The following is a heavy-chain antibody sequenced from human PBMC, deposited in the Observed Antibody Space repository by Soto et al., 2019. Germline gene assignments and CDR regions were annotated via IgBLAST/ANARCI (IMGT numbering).Heavy chain of an antibody. Sequence: PSETLSLTCPFSGFSISSGGYYWSWIRQHSGKGLEWIGYIYYSGSTYYNPSLKSRVTISVDTSKNQFSLKLSSVTAADTAVYYCAGIYSGSPGGTLRYWGQGTLVTVSS. V-gene: IGHV4-31*03. CDR3: AGIYSGSPGGTLRY. J-gene: IGHJ4*02. CDR1: GFSISSGGYY. CDR2: IYYSGST. D-gene: IGHD1-26*01.